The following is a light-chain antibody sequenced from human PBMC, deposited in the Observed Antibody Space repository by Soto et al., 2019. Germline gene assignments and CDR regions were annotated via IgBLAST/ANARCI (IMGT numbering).Light chain of an antibody. CDR3: SSYGGSNNLV. CDR1: SGDFV. J-gene: IGLJ2*01. Sequence: QSALTQPPSASGSPGQSVTISCTGTSGDFVSWYQQHPGKAPKLMIYEVRKRPSGVPDRFSGSKSGNTASLTVSGLQADDEADYYCSSYGGSNNLVFGGGTKVTVL. CDR2: EVR. V-gene: IGLV2-8*01.